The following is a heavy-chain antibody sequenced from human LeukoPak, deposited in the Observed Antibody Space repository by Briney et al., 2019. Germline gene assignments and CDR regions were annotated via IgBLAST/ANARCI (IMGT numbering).Heavy chain of an antibody. J-gene: IGHJ4*02. Sequence: GGSLRLSCAASGFTFSSYAVSWVRQAPGKGLEWVSAISGSGGSTYYADSVKGRFTISRDNSKNTLYLQMNSLRAEDTAVYYCAKSSDWLLTYYFDYWGQGTLVTVSS. CDR3: AKSSDWLLTYYFDY. D-gene: IGHD3-9*01. CDR2: ISGSGGST. V-gene: IGHV3-23*01. CDR1: GFTFSSYA.